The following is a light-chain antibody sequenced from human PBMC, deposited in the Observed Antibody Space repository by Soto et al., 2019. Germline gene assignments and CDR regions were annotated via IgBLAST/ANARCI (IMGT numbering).Light chain of an antibody. V-gene: IGLV2-14*01. Sequence: QSVLAQPASVSGSPGQSITISCTVTSSDVGGYNYVSWYQQHPGKAPKLIIYEVSNRPSGVSNRFSGSKSGNTASLTISGLQPEDETDYYCSSCTSTSTCLFGTGTKVTVL. CDR1: SSDVGGYNY. CDR3: SSCTSTSTCL. J-gene: IGLJ1*01. CDR2: EVS.